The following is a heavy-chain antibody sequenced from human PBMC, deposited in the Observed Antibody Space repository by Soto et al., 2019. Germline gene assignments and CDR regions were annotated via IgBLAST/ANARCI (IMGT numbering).Heavy chain of an antibody. CDR1: GFTFNTFP. CDR3: VRDSQYGFDM. CDR2: ITSNSDAM. V-gene: IGHV3-48*01. J-gene: IGHJ3*02. Sequence: EVQLVESGGGFVRPGGSLRLSCAASGFTFNTFPMNWVRLAPGKGLEWLSHITSNSDAMYYADSVKGRFTISRDNARKSLYLQMNSLIVDDTAVYYCVRDSQYGFDMWGQGTMVTVSS.